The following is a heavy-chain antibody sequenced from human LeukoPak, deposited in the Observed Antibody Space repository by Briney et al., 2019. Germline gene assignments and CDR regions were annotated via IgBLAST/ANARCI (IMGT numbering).Heavy chain of an antibody. J-gene: IGHJ4*02. CDR1: GFTFSSYA. CDR2: ISGSGGST. V-gene: IGHV3-23*01. D-gene: IGHD3-22*01. CDR3: AKASAMIVVVSKHFDY. Sequence: GGSLRLSCAASGFTFSSYAMRWLRQAPGKGLEWVSAISGSGGSTYYADSVKGRFTISRDNSKNTLYLQMNSLRAEDTAVYYCAKASAMIVVVSKHFDYWGQGTLVTVSS.